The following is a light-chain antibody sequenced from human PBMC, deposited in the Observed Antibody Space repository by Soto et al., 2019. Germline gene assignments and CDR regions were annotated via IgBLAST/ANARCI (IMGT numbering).Light chain of an antibody. CDR1: QSVSSY. V-gene: IGKV3-15*01. CDR3: QQYSNWRPLYT. CDR2: DAS. Sequence: EIVMTQSPATLSVSPGERATLSCRASQSVSSYLAWYQQKPGLPPRLLIYDASARATGIPDRFSGSGSETDFTLTISSLQSADVAVYYWQQYSNWRPLYTVGRGTELEIK. J-gene: IGKJ2*01.